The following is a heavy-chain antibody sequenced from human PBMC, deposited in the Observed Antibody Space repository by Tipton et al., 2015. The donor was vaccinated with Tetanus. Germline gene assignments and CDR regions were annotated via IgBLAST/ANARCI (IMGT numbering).Heavy chain of an antibody. Sequence: SLRLSCAASGFTFSSYWMSWVRQAPGKGLEWVANIKQDGSEKNYVDSVKGRFTISRDNANNSLYLQLSSLRAEDTAVYYCARGRDGYNYPFDYWGQGTLVIVSS. D-gene: IGHD5-24*01. J-gene: IGHJ4*02. CDR1: GFTFSSYW. CDR2: IKQDGSEK. V-gene: IGHV3-7*03. CDR3: ARGRDGYNYPFDY.